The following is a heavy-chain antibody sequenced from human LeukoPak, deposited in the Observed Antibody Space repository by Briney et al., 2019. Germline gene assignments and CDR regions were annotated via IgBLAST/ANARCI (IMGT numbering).Heavy chain of an antibody. CDR1: GFSFEDYG. Sequence: PVGSLRLSCAASGFSFEDYGMSWVRQAPGKGLEWVSGINWSGGSTGYGDSVKGRFTISRDNAKNCLYLQMNSLRAEDTALYYCARDRESCGGDCYSSNDAFDIWGQGTKVTVSS. CDR2: INWSGGST. J-gene: IGHJ3*02. CDR3: ARDRESCGGDCYSSNDAFDI. D-gene: IGHD2-21*02. V-gene: IGHV3-20*04.